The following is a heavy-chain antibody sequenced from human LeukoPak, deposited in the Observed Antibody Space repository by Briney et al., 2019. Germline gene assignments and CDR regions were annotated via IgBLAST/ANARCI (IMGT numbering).Heavy chain of an antibody. V-gene: IGHV3-33*01. Sequence: PGRSLRLSCAASGFTFSSYGMHWVRQAPGKGLEWVAVIWYDGSNKYYADSVKGRFTISRDNSKNTLYLQMNSLRAEDTAVYYCGRDGTAPGLYFDLWGQGTLVTVSS. CDR3: GRDGTAPGLYFDL. D-gene: IGHD6-13*01. CDR2: IWYDGSNK. CDR1: GFTFSSYG. J-gene: IGHJ4*01.